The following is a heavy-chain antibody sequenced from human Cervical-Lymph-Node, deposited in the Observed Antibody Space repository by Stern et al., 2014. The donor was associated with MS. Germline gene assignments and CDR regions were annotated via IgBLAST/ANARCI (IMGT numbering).Heavy chain of an antibody. CDR1: GGTFSSYA. CDR2: ILPIFGTA. V-gene: IGHV1-69*01. CDR3: ARDSPEIYCSGGSCYAAGYYYYGMDV. J-gene: IGHJ6*02. D-gene: IGHD2-15*01. Sequence: QVQLVQSGAEVKKPGSSVKVSCKASGGTFSSYAISWVRQAPGQGLEWMGGILPIFGTANYAQKVQGRVTITAEESTSTAYMELSSLRSEDTAVYYCARDSPEIYCSGGSCYAAGYYYYGMDVWGQGTTVTVSS.